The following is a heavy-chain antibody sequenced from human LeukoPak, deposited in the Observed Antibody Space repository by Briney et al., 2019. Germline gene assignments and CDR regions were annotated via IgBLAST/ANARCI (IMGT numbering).Heavy chain of an antibody. D-gene: IGHD6-6*01. Sequence: SQTLSLTCTVSGGAISSDSYYWTWIRQHPEEGLEWIGYIHYSGITYYNPSLQSRVTISVDTSQNHFSLQLTSVTAADTAVYYCARYTSLSSNWFDPWGQGTLVTVSS. CDR2: IHYSGIT. CDR3: ARYTSLSSNWFDP. CDR1: GGAISSDSYY. J-gene: IGHJ5*02. V-gene: IGHV4-31*03.